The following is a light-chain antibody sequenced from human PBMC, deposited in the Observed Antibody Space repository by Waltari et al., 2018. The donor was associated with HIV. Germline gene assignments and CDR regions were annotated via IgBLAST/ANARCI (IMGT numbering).Light chain of an antibody. J-gene: IGKJ4*01. CDR3: QQYNNWLT. CDR2: DVS. Sequence: IVMTQSPATLSVSPGERATLSCRASQSVNTNLAWYQQKPGQAPRLLIYDVSTRATGIQARFSGSGSGTEFTLTISSLQSEDFAIYYCQQYNNWLTFGGGTKVEIK. CDR1: QSVNTN. V-gene: IGKV3-15*01.